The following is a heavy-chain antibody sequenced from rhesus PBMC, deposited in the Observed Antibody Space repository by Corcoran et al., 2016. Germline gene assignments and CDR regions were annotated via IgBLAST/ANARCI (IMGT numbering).Heavy chain of an antibody. V-gene: IGHV5-2*01. Sequence: EVQLVQSGAEVKRPGESLKISCKTSGYSFTSYWISWVRQMPWKGLEWKRAIVPSTPETRDITSLQGQFTISADKSNSTSYRQWSSLKASDSATYYCAKVVAAAGTPLYYYGLDSWGQGVVVTVSS. D-gene: IGHD6-31*01. CDR2: IVPSTPET. J-gene: IGHJ6*01. CDR3: AKVVAAAGTPLYYYGLDS. CDR1: GYSFTSYW.